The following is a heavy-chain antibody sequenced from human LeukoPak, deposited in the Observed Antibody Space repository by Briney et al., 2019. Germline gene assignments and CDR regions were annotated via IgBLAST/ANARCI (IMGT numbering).Heavy chain of an antibody. Sequence: SETLSLTCTVSGGSISSYYWSWIRQPPGKGLEWIGYIYYSGSTYYNPSLRSRVTISVDTSKNQFSLKLSSVTAADTAVYYCARVFSSGYYPVDYWGQGTLVTVSS. V-gene: IGHV4-59*12. J-gene: IGHJ4*02. CDR2: IYYSGST. CDR1: GGSISSYY. CDR3: ARVFSSGYYPVDY. D-gene: IGHD3-22*01.